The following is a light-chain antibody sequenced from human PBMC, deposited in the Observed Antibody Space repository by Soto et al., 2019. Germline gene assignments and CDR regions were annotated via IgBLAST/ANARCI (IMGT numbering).Light chain of an antibody. J-gene: IGLJ1*01. CDR2: DVS. V-gene: IGLV2-11*01. CDR1: SSDVGIYNY. CDR3: CSYAGSPRYV. Sequence: ALTQPRSVSGSPGQSVTISCTGTSSDVGIYNYVSWYQQHPGKAPKVMIYDVSERPSGVPDRFSGSKSGNTASLTISGLQAEDEADYYCCSYAGSPRYVFGTGTKLTVL.